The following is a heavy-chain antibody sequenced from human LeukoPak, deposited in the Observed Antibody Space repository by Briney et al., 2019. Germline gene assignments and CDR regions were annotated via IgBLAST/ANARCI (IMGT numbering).Heavy chain of an antibody. D-gene: IGHD3-9*01. CDR3: ASSRYFDWLAFDY. CDR2: IIPIFGTA. V-gene: IGHV1-69*05. Sequence: SVKVSCKASGYTFTSYDINWVRQAPGQGLEWMGGIIPIFGTANYAQKFQGRVTITTDESTSTAYMELSSLRSEDTAVYYCASSRYFDWLAFDYWGQGTLVTVSS. J-gene: IGHJ4*02. CDR1: GYTFTSYD.